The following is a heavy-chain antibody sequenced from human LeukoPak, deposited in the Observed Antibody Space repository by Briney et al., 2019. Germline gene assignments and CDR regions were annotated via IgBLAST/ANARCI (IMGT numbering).Heavy chain of an antibody. Sequence: SETLSLTCTVSGGSISSYYWSWIRQPPGKGLEWIGEINHSGSTNYNPSLKSRVTISVDTSKNQFSLKLSSVTAADTAVYYCARGGDIVVVPAASLFDYWGQGTLVTVSS. D-gene: IGHD2-2*01. CDR3: ARGGDIVVVPAASLFDY. J-gene: IGHJ4*02. CDR2: INHSGST. V-gene: IGHV4-34*01. CDR1: GGSISSYY.